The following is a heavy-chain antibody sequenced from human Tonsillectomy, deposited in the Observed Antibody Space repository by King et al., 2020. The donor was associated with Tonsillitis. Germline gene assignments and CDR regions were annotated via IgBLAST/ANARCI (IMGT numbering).Heavy chain of an antibody. Sequence: HVQLQESGPGLVKPSETLSLTCTVSGGSVSSGSYYWRWIRQPPGKGLEWIGYIYYSGSTNYNPSLKSRVTISVDTSKNQFSLKLSSVTAADTAVYYCAREGVTRSFDYWGQGTLVTVSS. CDR2: IYYSGST. CDR3: AREGVTRSFDY. CDR1: GGSVSSGSYY. V-gene: IGHV4-61*01. D-gene: IGHD4-23*01. J-gene: IGHJ4*02.